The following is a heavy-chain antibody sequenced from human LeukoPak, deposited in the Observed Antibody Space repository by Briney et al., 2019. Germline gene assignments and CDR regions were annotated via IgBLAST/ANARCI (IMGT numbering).Heavy chain of an antibody. J-gene: IGHJ5*02. CDR3: ARLVVGVLRWFDP. V-gene: IGHV4-59*01. Sequence: PSETLSLTCTVSGGSISSYYWSWIRQPPGKGLEWIGYIYNSGSTNYNPSLKSRVTISVDTSKNQFSLKLSSVIAADTAVYYCARLVVGVLRWFDPWGQGILVTVSS. CDR1: GGSISSYY. D-gene: IGHD1-26*01. CDR2: IYNSGST.